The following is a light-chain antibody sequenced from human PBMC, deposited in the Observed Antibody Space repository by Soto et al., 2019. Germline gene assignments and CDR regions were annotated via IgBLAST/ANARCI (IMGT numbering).Light chain of an antibody. CDR1: QSVSSN. CDR2: GAS. J-gene: IGKJ4*01. CDR3: QQYNNWPRALT. V-gene: IGKV3-15*01. Sequence: EIVMTQSPATLSVSPGERATLSCRASQSVSSNLAWYQQKPGQAPRLLIYGASTWATGIPARFSGSGSGTEFTLTISSLQSEDFAVYYCQQYNNWPRALTFGGGTKVEIK.